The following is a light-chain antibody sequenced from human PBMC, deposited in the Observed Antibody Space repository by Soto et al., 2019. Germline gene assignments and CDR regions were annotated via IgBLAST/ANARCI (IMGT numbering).Light chain of an antibody. V-gene: IGKV3-15*01. CDR3: QQYNNWPPLT. CDR1: QSVSSN. CDR2: GAS. J-gene: IGKJ4*01. Sequence: EIVMTQPPATLSVSPGERATLSCRASQSVSSNLVWFQQKPGQAPRLLIYGASTRATGVPARFSGSGSGTEFTLTISSLQSEDFAVYYCQQYNNWPPLTFGGGTKVEIK.